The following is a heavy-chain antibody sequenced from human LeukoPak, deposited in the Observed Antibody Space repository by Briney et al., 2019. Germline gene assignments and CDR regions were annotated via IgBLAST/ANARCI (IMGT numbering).Heavy chain of an antibody. D-gene: IGHD3-10*01. V-gene: IGHV3-9*03. J-gene: IGHJ4*02. CDR3: ARSYGSGTYYNPFDY. CDR2: INWNSGSI. Sequence: PGGSLRLSCAASGFNFDDYAMHRVRQAPGKGLEWVAGINWNSGSIGYADSVKGRFTISRDNAKNSLFLQMNSLRAEDMALYYCARSYGSGTYYNPFDYWGQGTLVTVSS. CDR1: GFNFDDYA.